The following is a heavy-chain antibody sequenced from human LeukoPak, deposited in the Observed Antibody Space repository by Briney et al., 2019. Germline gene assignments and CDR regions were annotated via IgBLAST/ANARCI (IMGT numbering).Heavy chain of an antibody. V-gene: IGHV3-48*04. D-gene: IGHD3-9*01. CDR3: ARSFYYDTLTGYYFFDY. J-gene: IGHJ4*02. CDR2: ISSSSSTI. Sequence: GGSLRLSCAASGFTFSSYSMNWVRQAPGKGLEWVSYISSSSSTIYYADSVKGRFTISSDNAKNSLYLQMNSLRAEDTAVYYCARSFYYDTLTGYYFFDYWGQGTLVTVPS. CDR1: GFTFSSYS.